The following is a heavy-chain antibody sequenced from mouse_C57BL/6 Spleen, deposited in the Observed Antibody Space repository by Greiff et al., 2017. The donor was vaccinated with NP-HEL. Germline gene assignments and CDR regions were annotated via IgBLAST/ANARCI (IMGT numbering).Heavy chain of an antibody. CDR1: GFTFSSYA. J-gene: IGHJ4*01. CDR2: ISSGGDYI. Sequence: EVKLVESGEGLVKPGGSLKLSCAASGFTFSSYAMSWVRQTPEQMLEWVAYISSGGDYIYYADTVKGRFTISRDNARNTLYLQMSSLKSEDTAMYYCTRGGGSGYGNAMDYWGQGTSVTVSS. V-gene: IGHV5-9-1*02. D-gene: IGHD1-1*01. CDR3: TRGGGSGYGNAMDY.